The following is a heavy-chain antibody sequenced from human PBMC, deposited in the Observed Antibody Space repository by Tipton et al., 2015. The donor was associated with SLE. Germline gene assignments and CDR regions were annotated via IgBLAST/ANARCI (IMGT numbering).Heavy chain of an antibody. CDR3: AKTLGSTSWYFDL. Sequence: RSLRLSCAASGFTFSSYGMHWVRQAPGKGLEWVAVISYDGSNKYYADSVKGRFTISRDNSKNTLYLQMNSLRAEDTAVYYCAKTLGSTSWYFDLWGRGPLVTVSS. D-gene: IGHD5/OR15-5a*01. CDR2: ISYDGSNK. V-gene: IGHV3-30*18. J-gene: IGHJ2*01. CDR1: GFTFSSYG.